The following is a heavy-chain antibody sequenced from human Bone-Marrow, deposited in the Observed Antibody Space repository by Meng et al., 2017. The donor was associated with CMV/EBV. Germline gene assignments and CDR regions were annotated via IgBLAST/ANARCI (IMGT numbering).Heavy chain of an antibody. J-gene: IGHJ4*02. D-gene: IGHD5-18*01. CDR3: ERIREWVGYSYGGWPERGRAFDY. Sequence: GSLRLSCTVSGGSISSSSYYWGWIRQPPGKGLEWIGSINYSGSTYYNSSLKSRVTVSVDTSKNQFSLKLSSVPAADTTGYYGERIREWVGYSYGGWPERGRAFDYWGQGTLVTVSS. CDR2: INYSGST. V-gene: IGHV4-39*07. CDR1: GGSISSSSYY.